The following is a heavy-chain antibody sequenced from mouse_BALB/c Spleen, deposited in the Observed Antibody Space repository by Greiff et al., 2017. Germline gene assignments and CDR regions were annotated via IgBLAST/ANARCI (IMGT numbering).Heavy chain of an antibody. J-gene: IGHJ2*01. Sequence: QVQLQQSGPGLVAPSQSLSITCTVSGFSLTSYGVHWVRQPPGKGLEWLGVIWAGGSTNYNSALMSRLSISKDNSKSQVFLKMNSLQTDDTAMYYCARDHYYYGSSWGYFDYWGQGTTLTVSS. CDR1: GFSLTSYG. V-gene: IGHV2-9*02. CDR2: IWAGGST. D-gene: IGHD1-1*01. CDR3: ARDHYYYGSSWGYFDY.